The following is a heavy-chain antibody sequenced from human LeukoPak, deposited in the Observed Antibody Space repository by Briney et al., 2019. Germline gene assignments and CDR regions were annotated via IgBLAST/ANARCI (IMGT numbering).Heavy chain of an antibody. Sequence: PGGSLRLSCAASGFTFSDYYMGWIRQAPGKGLEWVSAISGSGGSTYYADSVKGRFTISRDNSKNTLYLQMNSLRAEDTAVYYCAKRLGYCTNGVCQEFDYWGQGTLVTVSS. D-gene: IGHD2-8*01. J-gene: IGHJ4*02. CDR3: AKRLGYCTNGVCQEFDY. CDR2: ISGSGGST. CDR1: GFTFSDYY. V-gene: IGHV3-23*01.